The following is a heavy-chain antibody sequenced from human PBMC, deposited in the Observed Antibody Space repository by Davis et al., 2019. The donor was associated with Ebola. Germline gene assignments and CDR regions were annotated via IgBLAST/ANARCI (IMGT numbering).Heavy chain of an antibody. J-gene: IGHJ4*02. CDR2: IYHSGST. CDR3: ARERGYYYDSSGYYGTGYYFDY. D-gene: IGHD3-22*01. Sequence: SETLSLTCTVSGYSISSGYYWGWIRQPPGKGQEWIGSIYHSGSTYYNPSLKSRVTISVDTSKNQFSLKLSSVTAADTAVYYCARERGYYYDSSGYYGTGYYFDYWGQGTLVTVSS. CDR1: GYSISSGYY. V-gene: IGHV4-38-2*02.